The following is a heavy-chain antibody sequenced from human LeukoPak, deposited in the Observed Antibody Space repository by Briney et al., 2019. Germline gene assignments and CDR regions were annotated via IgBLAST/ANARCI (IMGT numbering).Heavy chain of an antibody. CDR1: GFTFSSYA. CDR3: ARDRLGLVATSRGN. V-gene: IGHV3-30*04. D-gene: IGHD5-12*01. J-gene: IGHJ4*02. Sequence: GGSLRLSCAASGFTFSSYAMHWVRQAPGKGLEWVAVISYDGSNKYYADSVKGRFTISRDNSKNTLYLQMNSLRAEDTAVYYCARDRLGLVATSRGNWGQGTLVTVSS. CDR2: ISYDGSNK.